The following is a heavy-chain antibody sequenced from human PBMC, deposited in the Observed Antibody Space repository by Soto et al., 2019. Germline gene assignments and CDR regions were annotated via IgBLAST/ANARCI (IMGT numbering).Heavy chain of an antibody. J-gene: IGHJ6*03. CDR1: GGSISSSSYY. Sequence: QLQLQESGPGLVKPSETLSLTCTVSGGSISSSSYYWGWIRQPPGKGLEWIGSIYYSGSTYYNPYLKRRVTISVDTSKNQFSLKLSSVTAADTAVYYCARGSRYYDFWSGYSDYYYYYSMDVWGKGTTVTVSS. V-gene: IGHV4-39*01. CDR2: IYYSGST. D-gene: IGHD3-3*01. CDR3: ARGSRYYDFWSGYSDYYYYYSMDV.